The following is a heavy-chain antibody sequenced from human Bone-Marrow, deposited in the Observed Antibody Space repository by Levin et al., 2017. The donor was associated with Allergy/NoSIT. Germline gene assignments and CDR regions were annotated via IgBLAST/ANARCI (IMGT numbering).Heavy chain of an antibody. CDR1: AFSLTTRGVG. V-gene: IGHV2-5*02. CDR3: ARRAPYGSYIYTGYSFDY. J-gene: IGHJ4*02. Sequence: SGPTLVKPPETLTLTCTFSAFSLTTRGVGVGWIRQPPGKAPEWLALIYWDDDKRYSPSLRNRLTIAQDTSKNQVLLTLTNMDPVDTATYYCARRAPYGSYIYTGYSFDYWGQGTLVTVSS. D-gene: IGHD3-10*01. CDR2: IYWDDDK.